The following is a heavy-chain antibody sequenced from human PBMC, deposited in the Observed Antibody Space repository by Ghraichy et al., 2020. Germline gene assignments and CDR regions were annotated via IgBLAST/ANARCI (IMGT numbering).Heavy chain of an antibody. J-gene: IGHJ4*02. CDR2: IRGSGDST. D-gene: IGHD3-9*01. CDR3: ARDSTDIMTSY. V-gene: IGHV3-23*01. CDR1: GFIFSSYA. Sequence: GESLNISCAASGFIFSSYAMSWVRQAPGKGLEWVSGIRGSGDSTYYADSVKGRFAIFRDISKNTLFLQMNSLRAEDTAVYYCARDSTDIMTSYWGQGTLVTVPS.